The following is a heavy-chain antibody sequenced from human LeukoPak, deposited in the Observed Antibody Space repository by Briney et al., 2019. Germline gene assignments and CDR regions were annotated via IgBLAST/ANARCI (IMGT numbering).Heavy chain of an antibody. CDR2: ISAYNGNT. D-gene: IGHD6-13*01. J-gene: IGHJ4*02. V-gene: IGHV1-18*04. Sequence: ASVKVSCKASGYTFTGYYMHWVRQAPGQGLEWMGWISAYNGNTNYAQKLQGRVTMTTDTSTSTAYMELRSLRSDDTAVYYCARDEYSSSWYYFDYWGQGTLVTVSS. CDR1: GYTFTGYY. CDR3: ARDEYSSSWYYFDY.